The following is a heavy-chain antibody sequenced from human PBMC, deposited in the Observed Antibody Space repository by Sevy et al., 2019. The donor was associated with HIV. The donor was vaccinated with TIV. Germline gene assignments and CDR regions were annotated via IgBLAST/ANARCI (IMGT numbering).Heavy chain of an antibody. D-gene: IGHD3-22*01. CDR1: GYILTSYG. V-gene: IGHV1-18*01. CDR2: INGHNGNT. J-gene: IGHJ4*02. Sequence: ASVKVSCKASGYILTSYGISWVRQAPRQGLEWMGWINGHNGNTNYVQNLQGRVTMTTDTSTNTAYMELRSPRSDDTAVYYCARDGYDGSGYQRGLFDFWGQGTLVTVSS. CDR3: ARDGYDGSGYQRGLFDF.